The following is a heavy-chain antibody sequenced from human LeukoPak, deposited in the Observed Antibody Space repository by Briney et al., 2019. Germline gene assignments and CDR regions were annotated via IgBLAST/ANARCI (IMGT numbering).Heavy chain of an antibody. V-gene: IGHV3-7*01. D-gene: IGHD3-22*01. CDR1: GFIFSNRW. Sequence: GGSLKLSCAASGFIFSNRWMSWVRQAPGKGLEWVANIKQDGSERYYVDSVKGRFTISRDNAKNSLYLEMNSLRVEDTALYYCATSSASSGNDWGQGTLDTVSS. CDR3: ATSSASSGND. CDR2: IKQDGSER. J-gene: IGHJ4*02.